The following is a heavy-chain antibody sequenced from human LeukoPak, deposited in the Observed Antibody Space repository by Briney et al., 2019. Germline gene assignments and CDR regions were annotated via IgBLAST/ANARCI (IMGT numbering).Heavy chain of an antibody. V-gene: IGHV4-59*12. CDR1: GGSISSYY. Sequence: SETLSLTCTVSGGSISSYYWSWIRQPPGKGLEWIGYIYYSGSTNYNPSLKSRVTISVDTSKNQFSLELSSVTAADTAVYYCARVPLYYDFWSGYSPRLGYFDYWGQGTLVTVSS. D-gene: IGHD3-3*01. J-gene: IGHJ4*02. CDR2: IYYSGST. CDR3: ARVPLYYDFWSGYSPRLGYFDY.